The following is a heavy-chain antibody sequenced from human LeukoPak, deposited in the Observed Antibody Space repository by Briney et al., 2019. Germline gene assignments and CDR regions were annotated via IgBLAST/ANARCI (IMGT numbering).Heavy chain of an antibody. CDR3: ATSGWNGGGGFDP. D-gene: IGHD3-16*01. Sequence: SETLSLTCDVSGGSFSGYYYSWIRQPPGKGLEWIGEVSHSGITNYNSSLKSRVSMSVGASSTQFSLIMTSVTAADTAVYYCATSGWNGGGGFDPWGQGTLVIVSS. V-gene: IGHV4-34*01. CDR2: VSHSGIT. J-gene: IGHJ5*02. CDR1: GGSFSGYY.